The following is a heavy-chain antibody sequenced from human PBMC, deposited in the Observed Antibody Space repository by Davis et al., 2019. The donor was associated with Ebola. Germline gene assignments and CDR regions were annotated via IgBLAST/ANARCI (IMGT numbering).Heavy chain of an antibody. D-gene: IGHD6-19*01. CDR2: ISSSSSYI. CDR3: AREPGYSSGWYFDY. V-gene: IGHV3-21*01. Sequence: GESLKISCAASGFTSSSYSMNWVRQAPGKGLEWVSSISSSSSYIYYADSVKGRFTISRDNAKNSLYLQMNSLRAEDTAVYYCAREPGYSSGWYFDYWGQGTLVTVSS. J-gene: IGHJ4*02. CDR1: GFTSSSYS.